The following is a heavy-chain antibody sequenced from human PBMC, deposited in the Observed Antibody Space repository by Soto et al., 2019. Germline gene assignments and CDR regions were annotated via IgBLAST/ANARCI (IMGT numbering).Heavy chain of an antibody. J-gene: IGHJ4*02. Sequence: QVQLVQTGAKVKKPGSSVKVSCTASGDTFNFYTISWVGQAPGQGLEWMGRVIPMLGMSNYAQKFQGRVTISADKSTSTAYMALSSLRSDDTAVYYCATNYGSGSTHFDYWGQGTQVTVSS. CDR2: VIPMLGMS. D-gene: IGHD3-10*01. CDR1: GDTFNFYT. CDR3: ATNYGSGSTHFDY. V-gene: IGHV1-69*02.